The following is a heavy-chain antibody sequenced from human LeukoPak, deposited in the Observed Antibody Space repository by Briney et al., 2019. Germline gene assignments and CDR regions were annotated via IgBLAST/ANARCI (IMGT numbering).Heavy chain of an antibody. CDR3: ARWGDGKKLDY. CDR1: GLTFSSCS. CDR2: ISSSSSYI. V-gene: IGHV3-21*01. D-gene: IGHD3-16*01. J-gene: IGHJ4*02. Sequence: GGSLRLSCAASGLTFSSCSMNWVRQAPGKGLEWVSSISSSSSYIYYADSVRGRFTISRDNSKDMLYLQMNSLTVEDTAVYYCARWGDGKKLDYWGQGTLVTVSS.